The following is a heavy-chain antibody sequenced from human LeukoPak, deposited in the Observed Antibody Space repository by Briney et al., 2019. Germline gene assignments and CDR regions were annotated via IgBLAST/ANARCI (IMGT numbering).Heavy chain of an antibody. J-gene: IGHJ3*02. CDR3: ALVGVELGDAFDI. CDR2: INHSGST. CDR1: GGSFSGYY. V-gene: IGHV4-34*01. Sequence: KPSETLSLTCAVYGGSFSGYYWSWIRQPPGKGLEWIGEINHSGSTNYNPSLKSRVTISVDTSKNQFSLKLSSVTAADTAVYYCALVGVELGDAFDIWGQGTMVTVSS. D-gene: IGHD1-26*01.